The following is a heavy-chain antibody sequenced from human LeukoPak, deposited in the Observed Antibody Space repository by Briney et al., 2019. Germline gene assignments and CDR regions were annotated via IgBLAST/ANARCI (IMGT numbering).Heavy chain of an antibody. CDR2: IRKSGSTI. Sequence: GGSLRLSCAASGFTFSGYSMNWVRQARGKGLEWVSYIRKSGSTIYYADSVKGRFTISRDNAKNSLYLQMNSLRAEDTAVYYCARRDCDSIKCRGSNWFDPWGQGTLVSVSS. V-gene: IGHV3-48*01. CDR1: GFTFSGYS. CDR3: ARRDCDSIKCRGSNWFDP. D-gene: IGHD3-22*01. J-gene: IGHJ5*02.